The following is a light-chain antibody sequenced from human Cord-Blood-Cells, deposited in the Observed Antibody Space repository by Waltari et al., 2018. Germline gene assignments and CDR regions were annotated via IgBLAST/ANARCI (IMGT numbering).Light chain of an antibody. CDR3: QSYDSSLSGSQV. V-gene: IGLV1-40*01. CDR2: GNS. CDR1: SSNIGAGYY. J-gene: IGLJ1*01. Sequence: QSVLTQPPSVSGAPGQRVTISCPGSSSNIGAGYYVHWYQQLPGTAPKLLIYGNSNRPSGVPDRFSGSKSGTSASLAITGLQAEDEADYYCQSYDSSLSGSQVFGTGTKVTVL.